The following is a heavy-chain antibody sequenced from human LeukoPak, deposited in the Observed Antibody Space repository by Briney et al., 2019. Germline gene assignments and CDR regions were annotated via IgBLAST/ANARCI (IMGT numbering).Heavy chain of an antibody. CDR2: IYPGDSDT. J-gene: IGHJ5*02. CDR1: GYSFTSYW. V-gene: IGHV5-51*01. Sequence: GESLKISCKGSGYSFTSYWIGWVRQMPGKGLEWMGIIYPGDSDTRYSPSFQGQVTISADKSISTAYLQRSSLKASDTAIYYCARHKAQNWFDPWGQGTLVTVSS. CDR3: ARHKAQNWFDP.